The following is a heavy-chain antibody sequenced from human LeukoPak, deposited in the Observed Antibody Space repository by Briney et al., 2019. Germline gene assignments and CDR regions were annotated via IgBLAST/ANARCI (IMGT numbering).Heavy chain of an antibody. CDR2: IKQDGSEK. CDR3: ASRSIAARQAVVSDY. CDR1: GFTFSSYW. V-gene: IGHV3-7*01. Sequence: PGGSLRLSCAASGFTFSSYWMSWVRQAPGKGLEWVANIKQDGSEKYYVDSVKGRFTISRDNAKNSLYLQMNSLRAEDTAVYYCASRSIAARQAVVSDYWGQGTLVTDSS. J-gene: IGHJ4*02. D-gene: IGHD6-6*01.